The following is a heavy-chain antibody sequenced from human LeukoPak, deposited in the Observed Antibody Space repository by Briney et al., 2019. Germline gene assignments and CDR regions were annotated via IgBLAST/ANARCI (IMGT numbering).Heavy chain of an antibody. Sequence: GGSLRLSCAASGFTFSNAWMTWVRQAPGKGLEWVSAISGSGGSTYYADSVKGRFTISRDNSKNTLYLQMNSLRAEDTAVYYCAEGGLGYYYGMDVWGQGTTVTVSS. CDR1: GFTFSNAW. J-gene: IGHJ6*02. CDR2: ISGSGGST. D-gene: IGHD3-10*01. CDR3: AEGGLGYYYGMDV. V-gene: IGHV3-23*01.